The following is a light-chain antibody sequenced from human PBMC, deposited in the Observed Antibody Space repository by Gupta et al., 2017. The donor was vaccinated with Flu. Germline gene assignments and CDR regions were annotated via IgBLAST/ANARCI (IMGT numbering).Light chain of an antibody. CDR1: DSNIGGGYD. Sequence: VTISGTGSDSNIGGGYDVHWYQVLPGTAPKRLSAADFNRPSGVPERCSGYRAGPSVDLAIKGLQAEDEGVDYCQSYDISRKEPRFGGGTKVTVL. J-gene: IGLJ2*01. CDR3: QSYDISRKEPR. CDR2: ADF. V-gene: IGLV1-40*01.